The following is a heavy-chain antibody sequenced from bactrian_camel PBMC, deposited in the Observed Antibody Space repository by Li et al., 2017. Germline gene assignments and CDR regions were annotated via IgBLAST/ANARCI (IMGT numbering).Heavy chain of an antibody. Sequence: HVQLVESGGGSVQAGGSLRLSCTASGFTFDDYDMGWYRQAPGNECDLVSSISSDGGTDYADSVKGRFTASRDNAANTVYLQMNSLNPEDTAVYYCVPRLRYGGTCDYWGQGTQVTVS. CDR3: VPRLRYGGTCDY. D-gene: IGHD6*01. CDR2: ISSDGGT. J-gene: IGHJ4*01. CDR1: GFTFDDYD. V-gene: IGHV3S63*01.